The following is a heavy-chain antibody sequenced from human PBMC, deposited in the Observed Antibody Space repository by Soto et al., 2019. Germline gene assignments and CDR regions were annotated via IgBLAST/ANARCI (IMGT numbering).Heavy chain of an antibody. V-gene: IGHV1-18*01. CDR3: ARGGQWDFLSDY. D-gene: IGHD1-26*01. CDR1: GYTFTRYY. J-gene: IGHJ4*02. Sequence: QVQLVQSGAEVKKPGASGRVSGWASGYTFTRYYINWVRQAPGQGLEWMGGVRAYNGNTHYEQKLQGRVTLTTDTSTSTAYMELRSLRSDDTAVYFCARGGQWDFLSDYWGQGTLVTVSS. CDR2: VRAYNGNT.